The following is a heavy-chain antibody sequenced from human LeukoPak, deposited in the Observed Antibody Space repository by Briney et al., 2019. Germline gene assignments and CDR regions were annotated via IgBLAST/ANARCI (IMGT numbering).Heavy chain of an antibody. CDR3: ARSGPGGGATYFDY. V-gene: IGHV4-39*01. J-gene: IGHJ4*02. CDR1: GGSISSSSYY. Sequence: PSETLSLTCTVSGGSISSSSYYWGWIRQPPGKGLEWIGSVYYSGSTYYNPSLKSRVTISVDTSKNQFSLKLSSVTAADTAVYYCARSGPGGGATYFDYWGQGTLVTVSS. CDR2: VYYSGST. D-gene: IGHD5-24*01.